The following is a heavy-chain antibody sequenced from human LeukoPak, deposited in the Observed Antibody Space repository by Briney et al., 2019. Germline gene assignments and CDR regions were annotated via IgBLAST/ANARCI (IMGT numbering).Heavy chain of an antibody. J-gene: IGHJ4*02. Sequence: GGSLRLSCAASGFTFSSYWMSWVRQAPGKGLEWVANIKQDGSEKYYVDSVKGRFTISRDNAKNSLYLQMNSLRAEDTAVYYCARNTYDFWSGYYIYDSSGFDYWGQGTLVTVSS. CDR1: GFTFSSYW. CDR3: ARNTYDFWSGYYIYDSSGFDY. CDR2: IKQDGSEK. D-gene: IGHD3-3*01. V-gene: IGHV3-7*01.